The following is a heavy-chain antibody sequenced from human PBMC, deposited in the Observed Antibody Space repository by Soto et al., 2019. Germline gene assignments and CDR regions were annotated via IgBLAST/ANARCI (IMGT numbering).Heavy chain of an antibody. Sequence: DLEWIGYIYHSGSTYYNPSLKSRVTISVDTSKNQFSLKLSSVTAADTAVYYCAKSRLEQYFFDSCGQGTLVSVSS. V-gene: IGHV4-31*02. J-gene: IGHJ4*02. CDR2: IYHSGST. CDR3: AKSRLEQYFFDS.